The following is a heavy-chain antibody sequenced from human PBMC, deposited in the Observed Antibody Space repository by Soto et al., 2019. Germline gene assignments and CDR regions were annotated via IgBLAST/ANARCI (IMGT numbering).Heavy chain of an antibody. CDR1: GYTFTSYA. Sequence: ASVKVSCKASGYTFTSYAMHWVRQAPGQRLEWMGWINAGNGNTKYSQKFQGRVTITRDTSASTAYMELSSLRSEDTAVYYCAIVCGYLDWCGLDPLGYWGQGTLVTVSS. CDR2: INAGNGNT. D-gene: IGHD3-9*01. V-gene: IGHV1-3*01. CDR3: AIVCGYLDWCGLDPLGY. J-gene: IGHJ4*02.